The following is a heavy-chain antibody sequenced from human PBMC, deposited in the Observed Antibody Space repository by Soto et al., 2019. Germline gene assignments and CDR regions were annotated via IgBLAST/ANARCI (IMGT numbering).Heavy chain of an antibody. CDR1: GGSISSSSYY. CDR2: IYYSGST. CDR3: ARQRRLDAFDI. V-gene: IGHV4-39*01. Sequence: SETPSLTCTVSGGSISSSSYYWGWLRQPPGKGLEWIGSIYYSGSTYYNPSLKSRVTISVDTSKNQFSLKLSSVTAADTAVYYCARQRRLDAFDIWGQGTMVTVSS. D-gene: IGHD6-25*01. J-gene: IGHJ3*02.